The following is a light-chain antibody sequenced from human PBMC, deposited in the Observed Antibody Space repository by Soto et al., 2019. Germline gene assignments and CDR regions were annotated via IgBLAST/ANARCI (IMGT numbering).Light chain of an antibody. V-gene: IGKV1-5*03. CDR1: QTISSW. CDR2: KAS. Sequence: DINLTQTHCTLSGSGEDRVSLTCLASQTISSWLAWYQQKPGKAPKLLIYKASTLKSGVPSRFSGSGSGTEFTLTISSLQPDDFATYICEHYNRYSEAFGQGTKVDIK. J-gene: IGKJ1*01. CDR3: EHYNRYSEA.